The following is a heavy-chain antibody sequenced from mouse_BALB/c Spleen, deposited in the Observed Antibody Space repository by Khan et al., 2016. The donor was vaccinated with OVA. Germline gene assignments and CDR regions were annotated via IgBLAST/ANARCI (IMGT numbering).Heavy chain of an antibody. V-gene: IGHV2-6-5*01. CDR1: GFSLSDYG. Sequence: VQLQESGPGLVAPSQNLSITCTVSGFSLSDYGVSWIRQPPGKGLEWLGVIWGGGSTYYNSALKSRLSISKDNSKSQVFLKMSSLRSDDTAMFXCAKGVWSYYYTLDYWGQGTSVTVSS. CDR2: IWGGGST. J-gene: IGHJ4*01. CDR3: AKGVWSYYYTLDY.